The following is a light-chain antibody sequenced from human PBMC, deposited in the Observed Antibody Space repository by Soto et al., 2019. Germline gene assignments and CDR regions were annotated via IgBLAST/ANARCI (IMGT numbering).Light chain of an antibody. CDR1: SSDVGGYNY. CDR3: SSYTSSNTWV. Sequence: QSVLTQPASVSGSPGQSITISCTGTSSDVGGYNYASWYQQHPGKVPRLMIYEVSNRPPGLSNRFSGYKSGNTASLTISGLQAEDEADYYCSSYTSSNTWVFGGGTKVTVL. J-gene: IGLJ3*02. CDR2: EVS. V-gene: IGLV2-14*01.